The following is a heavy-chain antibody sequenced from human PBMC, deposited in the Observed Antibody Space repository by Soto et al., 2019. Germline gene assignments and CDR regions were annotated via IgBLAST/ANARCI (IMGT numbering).Heavy chain of an antibody. CDR2: IYHSGST. CDR3: ARVVVPRPVWGYNWCDP. J-gene: IGHJ5*02. Sequence: QLQVQESGSGLVKPSQTLSLTCAVSGGSISSGGYSWSWIRQPPGKGLEWIGSIYHSGSTFYNPSLKSRVTISIDKSKNQFSPKLSSVTAADTAVYYCARVVVPRPVWGYNWCDPWGQGTLVTVSS. V-gene: IGHV4-30-2*01. D-gene: IGHD3-16*01. CDR1: GGSISSGGYS.